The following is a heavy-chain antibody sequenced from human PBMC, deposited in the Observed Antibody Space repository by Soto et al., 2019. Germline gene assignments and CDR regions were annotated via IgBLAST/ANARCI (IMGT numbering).Heavy chain of an antibody. V-gene: IGHV4-31*02. Sequence: QVQLRESGPGLLEASQTLSLTCSVSGVSVDSGGYYWTWIRQPPGKGLEWIGDIYYSGSTDYHPSLRTRVTISKDRPKNQFSLRVTSVTAADTAVYYCATQPRYDTSGYFYYWGQGTLVTVSS. J-gene: IGHJ4*02. CDR2: IYYSGST. D-gene: IGHD3-22*01. CDR1: GVSVDSGGYY. CDR3: ATQPRYDTSGYFYY.